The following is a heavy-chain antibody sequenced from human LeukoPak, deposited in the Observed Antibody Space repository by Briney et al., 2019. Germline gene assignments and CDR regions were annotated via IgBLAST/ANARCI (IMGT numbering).Heavy chain of an antibody. D-gene: IGHD3-22*01. V-gene: IGHV3-43D*03. J-gene: IGHJ4*02. CDR2: ISWDGGST. CDR1: GFTFDDYA. CDR3: AKDQNDDSSGFFDY. Sequence: GGSLRLSCAASGFTFDDYAMHWVRQAPGEGLEWVSLISWDGGSTYYADSVKGRFTISRDNSKNSLYLQMNSLRAEDTALYYCAKDQNDDSSGFFDYWGQGTLVTVSS.